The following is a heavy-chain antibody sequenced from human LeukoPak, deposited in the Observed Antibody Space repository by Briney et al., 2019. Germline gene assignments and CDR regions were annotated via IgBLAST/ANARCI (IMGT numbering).Heavy chain of an antibody. CDR2: IIPILGIA. CDR3: AKDLYYDSSVITY. D-gene: IGHD3-22*01. Sequence: SVKVSCKASGGTFSSYAISWVRQAPGQGLEWMGRIIPILGIANYAQKFQGRVTITADKSTSTAYMELSSLRSEDTAVYYCAKDLYYDSSVITYWGQGTLVTVSS. CDR1: GGTFSSYA. V-gene: IGHV1-69*04. J-gene: IGHJ4*02.